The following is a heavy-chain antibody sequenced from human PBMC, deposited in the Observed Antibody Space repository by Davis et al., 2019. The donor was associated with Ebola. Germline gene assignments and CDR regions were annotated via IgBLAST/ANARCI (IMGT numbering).Heavy chain of an antibody. J-gene: IGHJ4*02. V-gene: IGHV1-18*01. Sequence: AASVKVSCKTSGYTFTNYDINWVRQAPGQGLEWMGWISTYNGNTNYAQKVQGRITMTTDTSTSTAYMELRSLRSDDTARYYCARDVRGITGPSEYWGQGTLVTVSS. D-gene: IGHD1-1*01. CDR1: GYTFTNYD. CDR2: ISTYNGNT. CDR3: ARDVRGITGPSEY.